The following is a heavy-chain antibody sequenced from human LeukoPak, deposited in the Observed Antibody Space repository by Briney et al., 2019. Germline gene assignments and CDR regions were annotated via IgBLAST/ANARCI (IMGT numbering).Heavy chain of an antibody. CDR2: MWLNEGAK. Sequence: GGSLRLSCAASGFTFSTSWMSWVRQAPGKGLEWVANMWLNEGAKSYVDSVKGRFTISRDNAKNSLYLQMNSLRTEDTAVYYCARDPHFGAIDYWGQGTLVTVSP. CDR1: GFTFSTSW. D-gene: IGHD3-10*01. J-gene: IGHJ4*02. V-gene: IGHV3-7*03. CDR3: ARDPHFGAIDY.